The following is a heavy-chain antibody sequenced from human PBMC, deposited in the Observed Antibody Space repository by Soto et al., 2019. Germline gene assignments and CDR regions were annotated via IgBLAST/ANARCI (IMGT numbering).Heavy chain of an antibody. CDR3: AREEVAYFGPGSHNWLDP. J-gene: IGHJ5*02. Sequence: SETLSLTCTVCGASVNVGDHYWSWIRQYPGRGLEGIGYISYSGNTYYNPSLKGRITLLLDMSKNQFSLTLTYVTAADTAMYYCAREEVAYFGPGSHNWLDPWGQGSLVTAAS. CDR1: GASVNVGDHY. CDR2: ISYSGNT. V-gene: IGHV4-31*03. D-gene: IGHD3-10*01.